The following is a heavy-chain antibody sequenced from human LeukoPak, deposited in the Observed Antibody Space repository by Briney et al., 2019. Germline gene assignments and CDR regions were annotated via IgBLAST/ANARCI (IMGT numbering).Heavy chain of an antibody. CDR3: ARHRYSGSDTQGFDS. CDR2: VYLSNSET. Sequence: GESLKISCEGSVYRFTEYWIAWGRKMCREGLERMGIVYLSNSETRYSPTFQGQVTISADKSISTAYLQWSSLEASDNAMYFCARHRYSGSDTQGFDSWGQGTLVTVSS. J-gene: IGHJ4*02. V-gene: IGHV5-51*01. D-gene: IGHD5-12*01. CDR1: VYRFTEYW.